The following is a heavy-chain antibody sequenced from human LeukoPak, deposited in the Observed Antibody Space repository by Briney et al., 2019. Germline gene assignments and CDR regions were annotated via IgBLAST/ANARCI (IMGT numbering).Heavy chain of an antibody. CDR1: GFTFSSYG. J-gene: IGHJ5*02. V-gene: IGHV3-33*06. CDR2: IWYDGSNK. D-gene: IGHD3-10*01. Sequence: PGGSLRLSCAASGFTFSSYGMHWVRQAPGKGLEWVAVIWYDGSNKYYADSVKGRFTISRDNSKNTLYLQMNSLRAEDTAVYYCAKGYRQRITMVRGVISVFDPWGQGTLVTVSS. CDR3: AKGYRQRITMVRGVISVFDP.